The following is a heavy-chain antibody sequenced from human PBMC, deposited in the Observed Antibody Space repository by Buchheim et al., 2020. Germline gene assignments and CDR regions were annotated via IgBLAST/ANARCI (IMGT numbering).Heavy chain of an antibody. V-gene: IGHV4-39*01. CDR1: GGSISSSRHY. CDR3: ARPGYSDYVHSWFDP. Sequence: QLQLQESGPGLVKPSDTLSLTCTVSGGSISSSRHYWGWIRQPPGKGLEWIGSIDYRGRTSYNPSLKSRVTISVATSKNQLSLKLSSVTAADTAVYYCARPGYSDYVHSWFDPWGQGTL. D-gene: IGHD4-11*01. CDR2: IDYRGRT. J-gene: IGHJ5*02.